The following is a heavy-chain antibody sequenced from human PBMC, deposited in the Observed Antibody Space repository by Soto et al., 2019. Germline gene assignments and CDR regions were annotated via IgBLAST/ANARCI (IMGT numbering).Heavy chain of an antibody. CDR1: GFTFSSYA. D-gene: IGHD6-13*01. Sequence: PGGSLRLSCAASGFTFSSYAMSWVRQSPGKGLEWVPAISGSGGSTYYADSVKGRFTISRDNSKNTLYLQMNSLRAEDTAVYYCAKDPVKSIAAAPEGYYFDYWGQGTLVTVSS. CDR2: ISGSGGST. J-gene: IGHJ4*02. V-gene: IGHV3-23*01. CDR3: AKDPVKSIAAAPEGYYFDY.